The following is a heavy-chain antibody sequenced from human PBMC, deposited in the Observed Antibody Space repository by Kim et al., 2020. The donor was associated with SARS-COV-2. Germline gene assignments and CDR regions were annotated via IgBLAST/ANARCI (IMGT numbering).Heavy chain of an antibody. CDR1: GYTFTDYF. Sequence: ASVKVSCKASGYTFTDYFLHWVRQAPGQGLEWMGWINPNSGDPTSAQNFKGRVTITMDTSISTAYMEMRSLRADDTAMYYCAREDCYTGLCRAHGMDVWGQGTTVTVPS. CDR2: INPNSGDP. J-gene: IGHJ6*02. V-gene: IGHV1-2*02. CDR3: AREDCYTGLCRAHGMDV. D-gene: IGHD2-8*01.